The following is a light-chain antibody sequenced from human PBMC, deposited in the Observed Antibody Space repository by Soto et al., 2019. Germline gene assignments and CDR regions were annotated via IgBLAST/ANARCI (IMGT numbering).Light chain of an antibody. J-gene: IGKJ2*01. CDR1: QSVSSSY. CDR2: GTG. CDR3: QQYSSTPHT. V-gene: IGKV3-20*01. Sequence: EIVLTNSPGSLACSPGRGATLSWRASQSVSSSYLAWYQHNRAHPPRLLIFGTGSRATRIPDRFSGTGSATDFTLIINRMAPDDFEVYYCQQYSSTPHTFVQGTKVDIK.